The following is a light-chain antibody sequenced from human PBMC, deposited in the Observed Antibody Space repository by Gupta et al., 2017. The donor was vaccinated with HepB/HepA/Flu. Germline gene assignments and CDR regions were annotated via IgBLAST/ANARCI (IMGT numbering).Light chain of an antibody. Sequence: YVLIHPPSVSRTPGQRVNVSCSVSTSNIGINSVTWYQHFRGAASKVFLYSNDKRPPGFPYRFSGSRSGTSASLATSCLQSDDEADDYCAAWDDSLNCWVFGGGTKLTVL. CDR3: AAWDDSLNCWV. CDR1: TSNIGINS. V-gene: IGLV1-44*01. CDR2: SND. J-gene: IGLJ3*02.